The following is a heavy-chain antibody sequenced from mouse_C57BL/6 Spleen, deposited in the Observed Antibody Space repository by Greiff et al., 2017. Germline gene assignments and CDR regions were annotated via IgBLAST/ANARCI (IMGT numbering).Heavy chain of an antibody. V-gene: IGHV1-42*01. J-gene: IGHJ2*01. Sequence: VQLKESGPELVKPGASVKISCKASGYSFTGSYMNWVQQSPEKSLEWIGEINPSTGGTTYNQQFKAKATVTVDKSSSTAYMQLKSLTSEDSAAYYCARSGPYYYGSSPYFDYWGQGTTLTVSS. D-gene: IGHD1-1*01. CDR1: GYSFTGSY. CDR3: ARSGPYYYGSSPYFDY. CDR2: INPSTGGT.